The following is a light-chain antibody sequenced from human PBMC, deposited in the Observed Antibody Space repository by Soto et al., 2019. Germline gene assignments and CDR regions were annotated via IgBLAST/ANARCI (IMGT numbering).Light chain of an antibody. V-gene: IGLV2-14*01. J-gene: IGLJ1*01. CDR2: EVT. CDR1: SSDVGNYNY. CDR3: SSYSNISAPYV. Sequence: QSALTQPASVCGSPGQSITISCTGTSSDVGNYNYVSWYQQYPGKAPKLMIYEVTNRPSGVSDRFSGSKSGNTASLSISGLQAEDEADYYCSSYSNISAPYVFGTGTQLTVL.